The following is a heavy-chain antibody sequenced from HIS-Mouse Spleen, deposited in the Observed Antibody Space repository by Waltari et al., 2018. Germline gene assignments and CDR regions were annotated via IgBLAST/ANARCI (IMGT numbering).Heavy chain of an antibody. D-gene: IGHD6-13*01. J-gene: IGHJ2*01. CDR2: IYSVGST. CDR3: ARGGLAAAGWYFDL. V-gene: IGHV3-53*01. Sequence: EVQLVESGGGLIQPGGSLRLSCAASGFTVSSNYMSWVRQAPGKGLEWVSVIYSVGSTYYADSVKCRFTISRDNSKNTLYLQMNSLRAEDTAVYYCARGGLAAAGWYFDLWGRGTLVTVSS. CDR1: GFTVSSNY.